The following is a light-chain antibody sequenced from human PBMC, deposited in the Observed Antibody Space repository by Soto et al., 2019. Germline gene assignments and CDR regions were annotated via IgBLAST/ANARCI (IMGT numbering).Light chain of an antibody. J-gene: IGLJ3*02. CDR3: QSYDNSLSGSGV. Sequence: QSVLTQPPSVSGAPGQRVTISCTGSTSNIGAGYEVHWYQQLPGTAPKLLVSGHNIRPSGVPDRFSGFKSGASASLVITGLQAEDEADYYCQSYDNSLSGSGVFGGGTKPTVL. CDR2: GHN. CDR1: TSNIGAGYE. V-gene: IGLV1-40*01.